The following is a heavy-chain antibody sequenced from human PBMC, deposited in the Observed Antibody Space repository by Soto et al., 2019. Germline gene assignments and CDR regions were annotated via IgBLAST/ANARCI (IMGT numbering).Heavy chain of an antibody. J-gene: IGHJ6*02. D-gene: IGHD3-22*01. V-gene: IGHV5-51*01. CDR2: IYPGDSDT. CDR1: VESVTSYW. Sequence: GESLKISCKGSVESVTSYWSGSVPQKXGKGLEWMGIIYPGDSDTRYSPSFQGQVTISADKSISTAYPQWSSLKASDTAMYYCARIYEWLLPPNYYYGMDVWGQGTTVTVSS. CDR3: ARIYEWLLPPNYYYGMDV.